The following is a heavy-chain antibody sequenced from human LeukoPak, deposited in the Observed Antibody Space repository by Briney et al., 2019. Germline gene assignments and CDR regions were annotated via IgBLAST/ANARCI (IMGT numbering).Heavy chain of an antibody. Sequence: SETLSLTCTVSGGSISSSSYYWGWIRQPPGKGLEWIGSIYYSGSTYYNPSLKSRVTISVDTSKNQFSLKLSSVTAADTAVYYCARDGALGGYSGYDHPRPMYSSGGYYWGQGTLVTVSS. CDR3: ARDGALGGYSGYDHPRPMYSSGGYY. V-gene: IGHV4-39*07. J-gene: IGHJ4*02. CDR2: IYYSGST. CDR1: GGSISSSSYY. D-gene: IGHD5-12*01.